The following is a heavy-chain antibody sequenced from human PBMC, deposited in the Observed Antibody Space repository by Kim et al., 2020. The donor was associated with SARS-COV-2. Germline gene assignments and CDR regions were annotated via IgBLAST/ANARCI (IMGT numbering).Heavy chain of an antibody. J-gene: IGHJ6*02. D-gene: IGHD1-1*01. Sequence: DSVKVSCKASGYTFTSYDINWVRQATGQGLEWMGWMNPNSGNTGYAQKFQGRVTMTRNTSISTAYMELSSLRSEDTAVYYCARRLTRRKTTYYGMDVWGQGTTVTVSS. CDR3: ARRLTRRKTTYYGMDV. CDR1: GYTFTSYD. V-gene: IGHV1-8*01. CDR2: MNPNSGNT.